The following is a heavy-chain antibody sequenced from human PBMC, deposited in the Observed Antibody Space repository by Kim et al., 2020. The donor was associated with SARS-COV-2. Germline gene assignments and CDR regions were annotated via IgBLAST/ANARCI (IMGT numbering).Heavy chain of an antibody. V-gene: IGHV3-9*01. CDR2: ICWNSGSI. Sequence: GGSLRLSCAASGFTFGDYAMHWVRQAPGKGLEWVAGICWNSGSIGYADSVKGRFTISRDNAKNSLYLQMNSLRAEDTALYYCAKDTGGLGTYYYYDGMDVWGQGTTVTVSS. CDR3: AKDTGGLGTYYYYDGMDV. D-gene: IGHD3-16*01. CDR1: GFTFGDYA. J-gene: IGHJ6*02.